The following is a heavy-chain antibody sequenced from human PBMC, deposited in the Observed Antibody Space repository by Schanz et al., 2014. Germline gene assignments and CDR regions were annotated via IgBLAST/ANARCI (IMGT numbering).Heavy chain of an antibody. D-gene: IGHD3-10*01. V-gene: IGHV3-21*04. Sequence: EVQLVESGGGLVKPGGSLRLSCTASRIIFGTYSMNWIRQTPKGLEWVSSINSRSNFIYYADSVKGRFTISRDNSNNTVFLQMNSLRAEDTAVYYCAKDFFIGVARGVIISHDAIDIWGQGTKXTVSS. J-gene: IGHJ3*02. CDR2: INSRSNFI. CDR3: AKDFFIGVARGVIISHDAIDI. CDR1: RIIFGTYS.